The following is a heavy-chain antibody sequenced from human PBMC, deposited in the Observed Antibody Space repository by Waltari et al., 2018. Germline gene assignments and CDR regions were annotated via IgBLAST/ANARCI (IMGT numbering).Heavy chain of an antibody. CDR1: GYSISSGYS. J-gene: IGHJ4*02. D-gene: IGHD2-15*01. V-gene: IGHV4-38-2*02. Sequence: QVQLQESGPGLVKPSETLSPTCTVSGYSISSGYSWGWIRQPPGKGLEWIGSIYHSGSTYYNPSLKSRVTISVDTSKNQFSLKLSSVTAADTAVYYCARGEVAPAYLFDYWGQGTLVTVSS. CDR2: IYHSGST. CDR3: ARGEVAPAYLFDY.